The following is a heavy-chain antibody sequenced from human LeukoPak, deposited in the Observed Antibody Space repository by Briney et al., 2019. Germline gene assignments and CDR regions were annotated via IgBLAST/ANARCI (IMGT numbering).Heavy chain of an antibody. V-gene: IGHV3-21*04. CDR1: GFTFSNYG. CDR2: ISSSSSYI. J-gene: IGHJ3*02. D-gene: IGHD1-1*01. Sequence: GGSLRLSCAASGFTFSNYGMHWVRQAPGKGLEWVSSISSSSSYIYYADSLRGRFTISRDNSKSTLYLQMNGLRAEDRGIFYCAKSLFTSATGTGRAFHIWGQGTRVTVSS. CDR3: AKSLFTSATGTGRAFHI.